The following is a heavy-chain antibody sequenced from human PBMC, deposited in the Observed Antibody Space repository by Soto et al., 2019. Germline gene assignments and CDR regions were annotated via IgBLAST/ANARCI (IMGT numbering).Heavy chain of an antibody. CDR1: GGSISSSNW. D-gene: IGHD3-10*01. V-gene: IGHV4-4*02. J-gene: IGHJ5*02. Sequence: QVQLQESGPGLVKPSGTLSLTCAVSGGSISSSNWWSWVRQPPGKGLEWIGEIYHSGSTNYNPSLKRRVTTSVDKSKNQFSLKLSSVTAADTAVYYCARILLWFGDHDWGWFDPWGQGTLVTVSS. CDR2: IYHSGST. CDR3: ARILLWFGDHDWGWFDP.